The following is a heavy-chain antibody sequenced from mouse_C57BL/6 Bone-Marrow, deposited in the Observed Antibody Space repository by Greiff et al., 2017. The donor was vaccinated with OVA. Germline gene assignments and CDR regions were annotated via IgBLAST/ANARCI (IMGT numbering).Heavy chain of an antibody. D-gene: IGHD1-1*01. CDR2: ISYDGSN. J-gene: IGHJ3*01. Sequence: ESGPGLVKPSQSLSLTCSVTGYSITSGYYWNWIRQFPGNKLEWMGYISYDGSNNYNPSLKNRISITRDTSKNQFFLKLNSVTTEDTATYYCARGVYYYGFAYWGQGTLVTVSA. CDR1: GYSITSGYY. V-gene: IGHV3-6*01. CDR3: ARGVYYYGFAY.